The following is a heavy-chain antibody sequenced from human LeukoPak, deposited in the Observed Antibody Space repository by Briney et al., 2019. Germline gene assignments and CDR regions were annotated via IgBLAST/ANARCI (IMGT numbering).Heavy chain of an antibody. Sequence: PGGSLRLSCAASGSTFSSYGMHWVRQAPGKGLEWVAFIRYDGNEKSYADSVRGRFTISRDNSKNALYLQMNSLRPEDTTVYYCVKGSLYSISWYGSLCGFWGQGALVTVSS. J-gene: IGHJ4*02. D-gene: IGHD6-13*01. CDR2: IRYDGNEK. V-gene: IGHV3-30*02. CDR3: VKGSLYSISWYGSLCGF. CDR1: GSTFSSYG.